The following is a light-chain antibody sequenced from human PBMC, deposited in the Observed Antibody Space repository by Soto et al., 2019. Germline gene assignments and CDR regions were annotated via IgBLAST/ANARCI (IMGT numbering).Light chain of an antibody. J-gene: IGLJ2*01. Sequence: SYELTQPPSVSVAPGQTARITCGGNNLGSKSVHWYQQKPGQAPVLVVYDDSDRPSGTPERFSGSNSGNTATLTISRVEAGDEADSYCQVWDSSSDVVFGGGTTLTVL. CDR2: DDS. V-gene: IGLV3-21*02. CDR1: NLGSKS. CDR3: QVWDSSSDVV.